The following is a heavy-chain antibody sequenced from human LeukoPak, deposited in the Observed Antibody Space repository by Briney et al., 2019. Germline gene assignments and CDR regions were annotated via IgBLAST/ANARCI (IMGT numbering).Heavy chain of an antibody. CDR3: ARDDSSSWESFDY. CDR2: INHSGST. Sequence: SETLSLTCAVYGGSFSGYYRSWIRQPPGKGLEWIGEINHSGSTNYNPSLKSRVTISVDTSKNQFSLKLSSVTAADTAVYYCARDDSSSWESFDYWGQGTLVTVSS. CDR1: GGSFSGYY. V-gene: IGHV4-34*01. J-gene: IGHJ4*02. D-gene: IGHD6-13*01.